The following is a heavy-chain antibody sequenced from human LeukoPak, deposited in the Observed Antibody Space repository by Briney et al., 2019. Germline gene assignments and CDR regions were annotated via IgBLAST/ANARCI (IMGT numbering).Heavy chain of an antibody. CDR3: VRQETPHGNFDY. V-gene: IGHV3-13*01. CDR1: GFTFSSYD. CDR2: IGVAANT. D-gene: IGHD1-26*01. Sequence: GGSLRLSCAASGFTFSSYDMHWVPQATGKGLEWVSAIGVAANTFYSGSVKGRFTISRENAKNSLYLLMSSLRAEDTAVYYCVRQETPHGNFDYWGQGTLVTVSS. J-gene: IGHJ4*02.